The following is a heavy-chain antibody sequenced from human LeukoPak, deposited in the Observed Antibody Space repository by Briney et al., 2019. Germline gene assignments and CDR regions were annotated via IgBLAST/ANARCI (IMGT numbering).Heavy chain of an antibody. J-gene: IGHJ4*02. V-gene: IGHV3-30*18. CDR2: ISYDGSNK. D-gene: IGHD6-13*01. Sequence: PGRSLRLSCAASGFTFSSYGMHWVRQAPGKGLEWVAVISYDGSNKYYADSVKGRFTISRDNSKNTLYLQMNSLRAEDTAVYYCAKDQGSYSSSPFPGNYRGQGTLVTVSS. CDR1: GFTFSSYG. CDR3: AKDQGSYSSSPFPGNY.